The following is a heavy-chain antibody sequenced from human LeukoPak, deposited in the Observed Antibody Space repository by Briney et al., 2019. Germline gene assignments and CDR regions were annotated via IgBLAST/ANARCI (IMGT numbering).Heavy chain of an antibody. Sequence: ASVKVSCKASGYTFTTYYMHWVRQAPGQGLEWMGIINPSGGSTTYAQKFQGRVTITRGTSTSTAYMEVSSLRSEDMAVYYCARDRHGSGTYNYYGMDVWGQGTTVTVSS. CDR2: INPSGGST. D-gene: IGHD3-10*01. CDR1: GYTFTTYY. CDR3: ARDRHGSGTYNYYGMDV. J-gene: IGHJ6*02. V-gene: IGHV1-46*01.